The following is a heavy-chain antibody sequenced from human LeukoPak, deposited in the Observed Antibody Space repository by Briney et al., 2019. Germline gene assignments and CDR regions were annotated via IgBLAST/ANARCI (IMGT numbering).Heavy chain of an antibody. CDR2: INPSGGST. CDR1: GHTLTSYC. J-gene: IGHJ6*03. Sequence: ASVKVSCKASGHTLTSYCIHWVRQAPGQGLEWMGTINPSGGSTTYAQKFQGRVTMTRDTSTSTVYMELSSLRSEDTAVYYCAREMVSAAMKLNGVPYYYFYFMDVWGKGTTVTVSS. V-gene: IGHV1-46*01. D-gene: IGHD2-2*01. CDR3: AREMVSAAMKLNGVPYYYFYFMDV.